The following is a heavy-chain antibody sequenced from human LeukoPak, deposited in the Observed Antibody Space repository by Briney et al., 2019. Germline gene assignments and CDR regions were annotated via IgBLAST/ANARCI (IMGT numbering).Heavy chain of an antibody. Sequence: PSETLSLTCTVSGGSISSYYWSWIRQPPGKGLEWIGYIYYSGSTNYNPSLKSRVTISVDTSKNQFSLKLSFVTAEDTAVYYCARLVSTTAYYFDYWGQGTLVTVSS. CDR2: IYYSGST. V-gene: IGHV4-59*01. J-gene: IGHJ4*02. CDR1: GGSISSYY. D-gene: IGHD4-17*01. CDR3: ARLVSTTAYYFDY.